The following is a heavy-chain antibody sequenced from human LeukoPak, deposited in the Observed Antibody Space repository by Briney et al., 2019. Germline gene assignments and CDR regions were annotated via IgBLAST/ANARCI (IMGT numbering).Heavy chain of an antibody. D-gene: IGHD6-19*01. CDR2: INPNSGGT. Sequence: VASVKVSCKASGYTFTGYYMHWVRQAPGQGLEWMGWINPNSGGTNYAQKFQGRVTMTRDTSISTAYMELSRLRSDDTAVYYCARDRSGWYSYSVGRTSAGELFDPWGQGTLVTVSS. CDR1: GYTFTGYY. CDR3: ARDRSGWYSYSVGRTSAGELFDP. J-gene: IGHJ5*02. V-gene: IGHV1-2*02.